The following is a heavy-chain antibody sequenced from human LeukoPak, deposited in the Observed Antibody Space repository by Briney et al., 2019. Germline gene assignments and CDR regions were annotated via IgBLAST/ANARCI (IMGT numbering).Heavy chain of an antibody. CDR1: GFSFSSYW. V-gene: IGHV3-74*01. CDR3: VRDDSYSLR. CDR2: INTDATTT. Sequence: GGSLRLSCAASGFSFSSYWMHWVRQVPGKGLVWVSRINTDATTTTYADSVKGRFTISRDNAKNTLYLQMNSLRAEDTAVYYCVRDDSYSLRWGQGTLVTVSS. J-gene: IGHJ4*02. D-gene: IGHD2-21*02.